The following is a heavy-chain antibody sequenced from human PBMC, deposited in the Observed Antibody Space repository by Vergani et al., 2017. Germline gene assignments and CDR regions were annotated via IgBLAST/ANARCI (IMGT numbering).Heavy chain of an antibody. CDR3: VKDAGSYENFFDA. CDR2: LTGGGGST. D-gene: IGHD1-26*01. V-gene: IGHV3-23*01. Sequence: EVQLLESGGRLKQPGSSVRLSCAASGFTFSTYAMHWVRQAPGKGLEWVSALTGGGGSTYYADSFKGRFIISRDNSRDTLYLQMNSLRPEDTATYYCVKDAGSYENFFDAGCHETLVTISS. J-gene: IGHJ4*01. CDR1: GFTFSTYA.